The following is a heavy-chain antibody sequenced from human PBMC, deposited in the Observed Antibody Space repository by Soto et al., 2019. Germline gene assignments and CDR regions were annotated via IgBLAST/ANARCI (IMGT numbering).Heavy chain of an antibody. CDR2: IYYSGST. Sequence: PSETLSLTWTVSGGSLSSYYWSWIRQPPGKGLEWIGYIYYSGSTNYNPSVKSRGTISVDTSKNQVSLKPSSVTAADRAVYYCARQLPHSYYYGMDVWGQGTTVTVSS. CDR3: ARQLPHSYYYGMDV. D-gene: IGHD2-2*01. J-gene: IGHJ6*02. V-gene: IGHV4-59*01. CDR1: GGSLSSYY.